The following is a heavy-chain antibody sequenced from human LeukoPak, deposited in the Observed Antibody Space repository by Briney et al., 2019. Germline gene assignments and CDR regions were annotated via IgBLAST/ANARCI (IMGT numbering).Heavy chain of an antibody. V-gene: IGHV3-11*01. J-gene: IGHJ4*02. CDR3: ARGVTYYYDSSGYSY. Sequence: GGSLRLSCAASGFTFSDYYMSWIRQAPGEGLEWVSYISSSGSTIYYADSVKGRFTISRDNAKNSLYLQMNSLRAEDTAVYYCARGVTYYYDSSGYSYWGQGTLVTVSS. CDR1: GFTFSDYY. CDR2: ISSSGSTI. D-gene: IGHD3-22*01.